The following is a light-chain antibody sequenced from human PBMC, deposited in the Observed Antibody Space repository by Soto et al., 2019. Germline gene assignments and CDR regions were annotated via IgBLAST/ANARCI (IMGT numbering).Light chain of an antibody. CDR3: AARDDSLNAVI. Sequence: QAVVTQPPSASGTPGQRVTISCSGSSSNIGSHSVDWYQQLPGTAPKLLMFRNNQRPSGVPDRFSGSKSGTSASLAISGLRSEDEADYYCAARDDSLNAVIFGGGTKLTVL. CDR1: SSNIGSHS. J-gene: IGLJ2*01. CDR2: RNN. V-gene: IGLV1-44*01.